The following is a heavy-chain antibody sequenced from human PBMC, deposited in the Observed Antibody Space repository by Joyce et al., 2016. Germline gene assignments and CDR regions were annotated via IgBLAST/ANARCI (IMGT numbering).Heavy chain of an antibody. CDR3: ARRVVGVYYFDF. J-gene: IGHJ4*02. CDR1: GHSLSGNSYY. Sequence: QLQLQESGPGLVQPSGTLSLTCTVSGHSLSGNSYYWGWIRQPPGKGLEWVGTLHFNGDTYYSPSLKRRVTISEDTSRNQFSLTLHSVSAADTAVYYCARRVVGVYYFDFWGQGALVTVSS. V-gene: IGHV4-39*01. D-gene: IGHD2-8*01. CDR2: LHFNGDT.